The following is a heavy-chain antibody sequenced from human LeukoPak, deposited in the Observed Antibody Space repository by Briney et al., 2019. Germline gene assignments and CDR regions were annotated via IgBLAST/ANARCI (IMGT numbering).Heavy chain of an antibody. D-gene: IGHD3-3*01. Sequence: SETLSLTCTVSGGSISSGDYYWSWIRQPPGKGLEWIGYIYYSGSTNYNPSLKSRVTMSVDTSKNQFSLKLSSVTAADTAVYYCARGSEYDFLDYWGQGTLVTVSS. J-gene: IGHJ4*02. V-gene: IGHV4-61*08. CDR3: ARGSEYDFLDY. CDR2: IYYSGST. CDR1: GGSISSGDYY.